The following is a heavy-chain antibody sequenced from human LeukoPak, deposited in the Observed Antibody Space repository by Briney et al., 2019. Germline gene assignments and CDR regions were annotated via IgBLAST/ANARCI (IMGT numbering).Heavy chain of an antibody. Sequence: ASVKVSCKASGGTFSSYAISWVRQAPGQGLEWMGWISAYNGNTNYAQKLQGRVTMTTDTSTSTAYMELRSLRSDDTAVYYCARETAGYSSGWGKNWFDPWGQGTLVTVSS. J-gene: IGHJ5*02. V-gene: IGHV1-18*01. CDR3: ARETAGYSSGWGKNWFDP. CDR2: ISAYNGNT. CDR1: GGTFSSYA. D-gene: IGHD6-19*01.